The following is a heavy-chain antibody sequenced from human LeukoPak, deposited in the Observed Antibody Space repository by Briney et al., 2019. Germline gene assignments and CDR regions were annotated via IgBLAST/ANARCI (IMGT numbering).Heavy chain of an antibody. CDR1: GFTFSSYA. CDR3: AKDGAAYYYDTSGYYYFDY. Sequence: PGGSLGLSXAASGFTFSSYAMSWVRQAPGKGLEWVSAISGSGGSTYYADSVKGRFTISRDNSKNTLYLQMNSLRAEDTAVYYCAKDGAAYYYDTSGYYYFDYWGQGTLVTVSS. D-gene: IGHD3-22*01. J-gene: IGHJ4*02. V-gene: IGHV3-23*01. CDR2: ISGSGGST.